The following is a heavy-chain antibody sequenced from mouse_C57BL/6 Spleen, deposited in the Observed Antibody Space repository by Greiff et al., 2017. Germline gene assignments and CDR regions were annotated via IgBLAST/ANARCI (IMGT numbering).Heavy chain of an antibody. Sequence: VQLQESGAELVKPGASVKLSCKASGYTFTEYTIHWVKQRSGQGLEWIGWFYPGSGSIKYNEKFKDKATLTADKSSSTVYMELSRLTSEDSAVYFCARHEDRSYYGSSYYAMDYWGQGTSVTVSS. CDR1: GYTFTEYT. V-gene: IGHV1-62-2*01. J-gene: IGHJ4*01. CDR2: FYPGSGSI. CDR3: ARHEDRSYYGSSYYAMDY. D-gene: IGHD1-1*01.